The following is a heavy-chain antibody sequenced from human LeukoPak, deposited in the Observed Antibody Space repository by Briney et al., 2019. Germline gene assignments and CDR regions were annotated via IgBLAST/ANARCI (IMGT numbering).Heavy chain of an antibody. J-gene: IGHJ4*02. CDR2: IYSGGST. CDR3: ARGKRGYSYGTFDY. CDR1: GFTVSSYY. D-gene: IGHD5-18*01. V-gene: IGHV3-66*01. Sequence: GGSLRLSCAACGFTVSSYYMSWVRQAPGKGLEWVSVIYSGGSTYYADSVKGRFTISRDNSKNTLYLQMDSLRAEDTAVYYCARGKRGYSYGTFDYWGQGTLVTVSS.